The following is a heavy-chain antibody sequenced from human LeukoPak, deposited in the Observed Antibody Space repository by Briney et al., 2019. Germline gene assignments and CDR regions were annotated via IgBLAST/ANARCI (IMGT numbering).Heavy chain of an antibody. V-gene: IGHV1-69*01. D-gene: IGHD5-18*01. CDR3: ARPDEDRGYSYGYNY. CDR2: IIPIFGTA. Sequence: SVKVSCKASGGTFSSYAISWVRQAPGQGLEWMGGIIPIFGTANYAQRFQGRVTITADESTSTAYMELSSLRSEDTAVYYCARPDEDRGYSYGYNYWGQGTLVTVSS. CDR1: GGTFSSYA. J-gene: IGHJ4*02.